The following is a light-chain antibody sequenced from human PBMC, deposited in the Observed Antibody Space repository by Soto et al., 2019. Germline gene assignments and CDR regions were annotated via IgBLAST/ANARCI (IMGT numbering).Light chain of an antibody. Sequence: QAVVTQPPSASGTPGQRVTISCYGSSSNIGSNTVNWYQQLPGTAPRLLIYSTNQRPSGVPDRFSGSKSGTSASLAISGLQSEDEADYYCAAWDDSLNGVVFGGGTKVTVL. CDR1: SSNIGSNT. J-gene: IGLJ2*01. CDR2: STN. V-gene: IGLV1-44*01. CDR3: AAWDDSLNGVV.